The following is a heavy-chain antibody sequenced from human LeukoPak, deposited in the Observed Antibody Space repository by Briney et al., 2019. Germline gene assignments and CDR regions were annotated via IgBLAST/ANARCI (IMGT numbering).Heavy chain of an antibody. J-gene: IGHJ2*01. CDR1: GFTVSSNY. CDR3: ARAGGSYGNWYFDL. V-gene: IGHV3-66*01. D-gene: IGHD1-26*01. CDR2: IYSGGTT. Sequence: SGGSLRLSCAASGFTVSSNYMSWVRQAPGKGLEWVSLIYSGGTTYYADSVKGRFTISRDNSKNTLYLQMNSLRAEDTAVYYCARAGGSYGNWYFDLWGRGTLVTVSS.